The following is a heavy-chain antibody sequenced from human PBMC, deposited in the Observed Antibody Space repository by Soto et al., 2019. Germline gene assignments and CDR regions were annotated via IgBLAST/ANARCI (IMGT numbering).Heavy chain of an antibody. CDR1: GGTFRSYA. Sequence: SVQVSCKASGGTFRSYAISWVRQAPGKGXEWMGGIIPIFGTANYEPKFQGRVTITADESTRTAYKELSSLRSEDTAVYYCARYLGGYQYYYYYYGMDVWGQGTTVTVSS. J-gene: IGHJ6*02. D-gene: IGHD3-22*01. CDR3: ARYLGGYQYYYYYYGMDV. CDR2: IIPIFGTA. V-gene: IGHV1-69*13.